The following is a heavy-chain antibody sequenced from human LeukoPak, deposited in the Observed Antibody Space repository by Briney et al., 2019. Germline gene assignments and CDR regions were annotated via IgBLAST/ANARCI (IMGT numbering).Heavy chain of an antibody. V-gene: IGHV3-11*01. CDR3: ARLGTAMGRQYYFDY. J-gene: IGHJ4*02. D-gene: IGHD5-18*01. CDR2: ISSSGSTI. CDR1: GFTFSDYY. Sequence: GGSLRLSCAASGFTFSDYYMSWIRQAPGKGLEWVSYISSSGSTIYYADSAKGRFTISRDNAKNSLYLQMNSLRAEDTAVYYCARLGTAMGRQYYFDYWGQGTLVTVSS.